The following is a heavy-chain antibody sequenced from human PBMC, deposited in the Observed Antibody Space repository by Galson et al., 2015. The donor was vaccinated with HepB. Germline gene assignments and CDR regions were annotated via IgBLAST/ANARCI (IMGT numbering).Heavy chain of an antibody. D-gene: IGHD3-9*01. J-gene: IGHJ6*02. CDR1: GYTFTNYG. Sequence: SVKVSCKASGYTFTNYGINWVRQAPGQGLEWMGWISPYNGNTNYAQKLQGRVTMTTDTSTSTAYMEVRSLRSDDTAVYYCARGGGATNYDILTGYPRQYGMDVWGQGTTVTVSS. V-gene: IGHV1-18*04. CDR2: ISPYNGNT. CDR3: ARGGGATNYDILTGYPRQYGMDV.